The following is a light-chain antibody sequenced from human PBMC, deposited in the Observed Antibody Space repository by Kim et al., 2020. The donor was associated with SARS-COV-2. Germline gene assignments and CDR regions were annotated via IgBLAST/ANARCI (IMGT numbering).Light chain of an antibody. CDR3: NSRDSSGNHWV. Sequence: ALGQTVRITCQGDSLRSYYASWYQQKPGHAPVLVIYGKNNRPSGIPDRISGSYSGNTASLTITGAQAVDEADYYCNSRDSSGNHWVFGGGTQLTVL. J-gene: IGLJ3*02. CDR2: GKN. CDR1: SLRSYY. V-gene: IGLV3-19*01.